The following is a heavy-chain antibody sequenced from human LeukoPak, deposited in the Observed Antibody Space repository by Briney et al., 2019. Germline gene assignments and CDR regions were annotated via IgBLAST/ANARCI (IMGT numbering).Heavy chain of an antibody. D-gene: IGHD6-13*01. CDR1: GGSISSGRYY. CDR2: IYTSGCT. J-gene: IGHJ6*03. Sequence: SETLSLTCTVSGGSISSGRYYRSWIRQPAGEGMEWSGRIYTSGCTNYKQSLKSRVTIFVDTSKHKFSLKLNSVTAADTACYYCRLRIAAVYSDYYYMDVWGKGTTVTVSS. CDR3: RLRIAAVYSDYYYMDV. V-gene: IGHV4-61*02.